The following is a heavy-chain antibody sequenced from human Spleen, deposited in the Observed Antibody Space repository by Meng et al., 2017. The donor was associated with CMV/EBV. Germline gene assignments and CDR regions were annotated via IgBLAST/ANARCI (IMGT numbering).Heavy chain of an antibody. V-gene: IGHV3-53*01. CDR2: IYSGGST. CDR3: ARSVQQLGRAAFDI. J-gene: IGHJ3*02. Sequence: AASGFIVSDFYMSWVRQAPGKGLEWVSVIYSGGSTSYAGSVKGRFTVSRDNSKNTMSLQMNSVRAEDTAVYYCARSVQQLGRAAFDIWGQGTMVTVSS. D-gene: IGHD6-13*01. CDR1: GFIVSDFY.